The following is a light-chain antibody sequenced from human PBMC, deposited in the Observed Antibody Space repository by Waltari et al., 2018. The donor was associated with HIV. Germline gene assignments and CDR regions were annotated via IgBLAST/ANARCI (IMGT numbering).Light chain of an antibody. CDR2: YAS. V-gene: IGKV6-21*01. CDR3: HQSSSLPHT. CDR1: QSIGSS. J-gene: IGKJ2*01. Sequence: EIVLTQSPDFQSVSPKEKVTITCRASQSIGSSLHWYQQKPDQSPKLLSKYASRSFSGVPSRFSGSGSGTDFNLTINRLEGEDAATYYCHQSSSLPHTFGQGTKLEIK.